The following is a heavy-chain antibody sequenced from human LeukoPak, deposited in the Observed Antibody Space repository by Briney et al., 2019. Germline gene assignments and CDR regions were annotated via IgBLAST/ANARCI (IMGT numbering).Heavy chain of an antibody. CDR3: AKDHGGYADY. J-gene: IGHJ4*02. Sequence: GGSLRLSCAAPGFNFSSYGMHWVRQAPGKGLEWVAFIRYDGSNKYYADSVKGRFTISRDNSKNTLYLQMNSLRAEDTAVYYGAKDHGGYADYWGQGTLVTVSS. CDR1: GFNFSSYG. V-gene: IGHV3-30*02. CDR2: IRYDGSNK. D-gene: IGHD5-12*01.